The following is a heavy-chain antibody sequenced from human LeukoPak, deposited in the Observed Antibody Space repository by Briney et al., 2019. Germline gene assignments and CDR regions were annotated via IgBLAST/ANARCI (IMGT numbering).Heavy chain of an antibody. J-gene: IGHJ4*02. CDR1: GGSFSGYY. Sequence: SETLSLTCAVYGGSFSGYYWSWIRQPPGKGLEWIGEINHSGSTNYNPSLKSRVTMSVDTSKNQFSLKLSSVTAADTAVYYCARARLDRFSFYSDHDYWGQGTLVTVSS. V-gene: IGHV4-34*01. CDR3: ARARLDRFSFYSDHDY. D-gene: IGHD1-26*01. CDR2: INHSGST.